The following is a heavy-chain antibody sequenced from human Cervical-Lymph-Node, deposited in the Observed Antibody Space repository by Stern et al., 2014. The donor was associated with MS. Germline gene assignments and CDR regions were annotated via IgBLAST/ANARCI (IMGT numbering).Heavy chain of an antibody. CDR3: ARSYRLWGSFDY. Sequence: VQLEESGPGLVKPSQNLSLTCTVSGASISTVGYYWSWIRQHPGKGLEWIAYISYIGSTYYNQSVKSRVSISADTSSNQVSMDLTSVTAADTALYSCARSYRLWGSFDYWVQGILVALSS. D-gene: IGHD3-16*01. CDR2: ISYIGST. J-gene: IGHJ4*02. V-gene: IGHV4-31*03. CDR1: GASISTVGYY.